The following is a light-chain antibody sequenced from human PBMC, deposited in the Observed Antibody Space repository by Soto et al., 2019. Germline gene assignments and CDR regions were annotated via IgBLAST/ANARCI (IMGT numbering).Light chain of an antibody. J-gene: IGLJ1*01. CDR1: SSDVGAYEY. V-gene: IGLV2-14*03. Sequence: QSALTQPASVSGSPGQSITISCTGTSSDVGAYEYVSWYQQHPGKAPKLLTYDVSNRPSGVSTRFSGSKSGNTASLTISGLQAEDEGDYYCTSYTTRRLYVFGSGTKVTVL. CDR2: DVS. CDR3: TSYTTRRLYV.